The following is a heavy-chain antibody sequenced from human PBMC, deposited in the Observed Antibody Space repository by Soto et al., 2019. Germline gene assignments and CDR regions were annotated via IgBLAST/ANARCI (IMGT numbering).Heavy chain of an antibody. D-gene: IGHD2-2*03. V-gene: IGHV3-64D*06. CDR1: GFTFSSYA. CDR3: VKDGYCSSTSCRRVWFDP. CDR2: ISSNGGST. J-gene: IGHJ5*02. Sequence: LRLSCSASGFTFSSYAMHWVRQAPGKGLEYVSAISSNGGSTYYADPVKGRFTISRDNSKNTLYLQMSSLRAEDTAVYYCVKDGYCSSTSCRRVWFDPWGQGTLVTVSS.